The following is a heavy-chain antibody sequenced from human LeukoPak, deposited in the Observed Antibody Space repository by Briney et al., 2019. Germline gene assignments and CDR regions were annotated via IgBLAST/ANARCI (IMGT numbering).Heavy chain of an antibody. CDR1: GGSFSGYY. V-gene: IGHV4-34*01. CDR3: ARHLMYYDILTGYYRHAFDI. D-gene: IGHD3-9*01. J-gene: IGHJ3*02. Sequence: PSETLSLTCAVYGGSFSGYYWSWIRQPPGKGLEWIGEINHSGSTNYNPSLKSRVTISVDTSKNQFSLKLSSVTAADTAVYYCARHLMYYDILTGYYRHAFDIWGQGTMVTVSS. CDR2: INHSGST.